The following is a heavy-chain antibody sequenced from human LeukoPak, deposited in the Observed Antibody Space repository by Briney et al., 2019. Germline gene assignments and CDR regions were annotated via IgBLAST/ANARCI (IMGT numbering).Heavy chain of an antibody. Sequence: PGGSLRLSCAASGLTFSSYWMSWVRQAPGKGLEWVANIKQDGSEKYYVDSVKGRFTISRDNAKNSLYLQMNSLRAEDTAVYYCARAQGHYYYDSSGYIDYWGQGTLVTVSS. CDR1: GLTFSSYW. CDR3: ARAQGHYYYDSSGYIDY. V-gene: IGHV3-7*01. D-gene: IGHD3-22*01. J-gene: IGHJ4*02. CDR2: IKQDGSEK.